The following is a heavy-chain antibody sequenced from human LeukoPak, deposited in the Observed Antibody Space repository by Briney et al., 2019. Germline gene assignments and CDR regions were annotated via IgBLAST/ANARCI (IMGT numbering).Heavy chain of an antibody. D-gene: IGHD3-16*01. CDR2: IYYSGST. CDR1: GGSISYYN. V-gene: IGHV4-59*08. J-gene: IGHJ4*02. CDR3: ARTLGGYFDY. Sequence: SETLFFTSTASGGSISYYNWSWLQPPPGRVLGGFGYIYYSGSTNYNPSLKSRVTISVDTSKNQFSLKLSSVTAADTAVYYCARTLGGYFDYWGQGTLVTVSS.